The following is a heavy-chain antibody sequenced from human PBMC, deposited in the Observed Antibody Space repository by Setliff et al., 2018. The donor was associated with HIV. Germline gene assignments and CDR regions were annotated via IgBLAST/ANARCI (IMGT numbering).Heavy chain of an antibody. CDR1: GGSLGGYY. V-gene: IGHV4-34*01. D-gene: IGHD3-3*01. J-gene: IGHJ4*02. CDR2: INESGST. CDR3: ARFLGWSGFDY. Sequence: SETLSLTCAVHGGSLGGYYWTWIRQPPGKGLEWIGEINESGSTNYSPSLKSRITISLDTSNNQFSLNLTSLTAADTAVYYCARFLGWSGFDYWGQGTLVTVSS.